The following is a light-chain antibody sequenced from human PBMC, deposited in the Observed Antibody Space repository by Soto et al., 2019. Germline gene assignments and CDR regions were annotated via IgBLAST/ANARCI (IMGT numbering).Light chain of an antibody. CDR2: GAT. CDR1: QGIGTW. V-gene: IGKV1D-12*01. Sequence: DVQVTQSPSFVSASVGDRVTITCRASQGIGTWLAWYQVKPGKAPNLLIYGATNLQSGVPSRFSGSGLGTHFTLTICNLQPEDFATYYCQQTNSFPITFGQGTRLDI. J-gene: IGKJ5*01. CDR3: QQTNSFPIT.